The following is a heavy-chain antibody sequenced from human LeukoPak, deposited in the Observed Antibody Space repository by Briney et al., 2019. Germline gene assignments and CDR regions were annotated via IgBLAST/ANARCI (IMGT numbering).Heavy chain of an antibody. CDR1: GYTFTSYG. Sequence: ASVKVSCKASGYTFTSYGINWVRQAPGQGLEWMGWISAYNGNTNYAQKLQGRVTMTTDTSTSTAYMELRSLRSDDTAVYYCARAGHYYGPPYYFDYWGQGTLVTVSS. D-gene: IGHD3-10*01. CDR2: ISAYNGNT. J-gene: IGHJ4*02. CDR3: ARAGHYYGPPYYFDY. V-gene: IGHV1-18*01.